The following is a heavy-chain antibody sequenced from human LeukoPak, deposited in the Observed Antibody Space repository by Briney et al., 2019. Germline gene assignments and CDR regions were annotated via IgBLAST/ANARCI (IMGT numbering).Heavy chain of an antibody. CDR3: ARASRDGYNQNFDH. CDR2: IYPGGSET. CDR1: GYDFSTYW. D-gene: IGHD5-24*01. V-gene: IGHV5-51*01. Sequence: GESLKISCKGLGYDFSTYWNAWVRQRPGKGLEWMGIIYPGGSETRYDPSFQGQVTISADRSTSTAYLQWSSLRASDTAMYYCARASRDGYNQNFDHWGQGTLVTVSS. J-gene: IGHJ4*02.